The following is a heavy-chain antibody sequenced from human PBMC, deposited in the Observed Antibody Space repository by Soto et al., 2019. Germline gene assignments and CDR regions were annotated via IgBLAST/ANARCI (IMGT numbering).Heavy chain of an antibody. V-gene: IGHV3-48*03. D-gene: IGHD2-15*01. CDR3: AREFCSGGNCYTYYFDP. J-gene: IGHJ5*02. Sequence: GGSLRLSCAASGFIFSDYEINWVRQAPGKGLEWVSYISGSGLTIYYADSVKGRFTISRDNAKSTLFLQMNSLRDEDTAVYYCAREFCSGGNCYTYYFDPWGQGIPVTVSS. CDR1: GFIFSDYE. CDR2: ISGSGLTI.